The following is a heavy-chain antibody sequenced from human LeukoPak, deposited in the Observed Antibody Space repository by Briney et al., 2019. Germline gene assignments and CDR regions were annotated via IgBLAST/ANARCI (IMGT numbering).Heavy chain of an antibody. CDR3: ARVGRNRPFDY. V-gene: IGHV4-31*03. J-gene: IGHJ4*02. CDR2: IYYSGST. CDR1: GGSISSGGYY. D-gene: IGHD1-14*01. Sequence: SQTLSLTCTVSGGSISSGGYYWSWIRQHPGKGLEWIGYIYYSGSTYYNPSLTSRVTISVDTSKNQFSLKLSSVTAADTAVYYCARVGRNRPFDYWGQGTLVTVSS.